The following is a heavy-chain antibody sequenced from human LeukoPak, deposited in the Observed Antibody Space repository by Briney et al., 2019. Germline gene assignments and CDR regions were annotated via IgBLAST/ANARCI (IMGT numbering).Heavy chain of an antibody. V-gene: IGHV4-34*01. CDR1: GGSFSGYY. J-gene: IGHJ5*02. Sequence: PSETLSLTSAVYGGSFSGYYWSWIRQPPGKGLEWIGEINHSGSTNYNPSLKSRVTISVDTSKNQFSLKLSSVTAADTAVYYCATFTVAGSGGQEGWFDPWGQGTLVTVSS. D-gene: IGHD6-19*01. CDR3: ATFTVAGSGGQEGWFDP. CDR2: INHSGST.